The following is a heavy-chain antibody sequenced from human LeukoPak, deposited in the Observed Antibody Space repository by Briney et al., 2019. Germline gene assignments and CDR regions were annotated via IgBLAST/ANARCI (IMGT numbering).Heavy chain of an antibody. D-gene: IGHD3-22*01. J-gene: IGHJ3*02. CDR3: TKAVGSSGYFSRDAFDI. Sequence: GGSLRLSCAPSGFTFSSYAMSWVRQAPGKGLEWVPVISGGGSGRYYADSVRGRFTISRDNSKNTVYLQMNSLRAEDTAIYYCTKAVGSSGYFSRDAFDIWGQGTMVTVSS. CDR1: GFTFSSYA. V-gene: IGHV3-23*01. CDR2: ISGGGSGR.